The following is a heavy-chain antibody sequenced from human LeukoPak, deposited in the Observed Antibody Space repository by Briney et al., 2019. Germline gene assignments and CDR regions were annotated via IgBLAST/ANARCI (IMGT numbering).Heavy chain of an antibody. Sequence: SETLSLTCTVSGGSISSSSYYWGWIRQPPGKGLEWIGSIYYSGSTYYNPSLKSRVTISVDTSKNQFSLKLSSVTAADTAVYYCGSGNYGQFDYWGQGTLVTVSS. J-gene: IGHJ4*02. CDR2: IYYSGST. D-gene: IGHD1-26*01. CDR3: GSGNYGQFDY. CDR1: GGSISSSSYY. V-gene: IGHV4-39*01.